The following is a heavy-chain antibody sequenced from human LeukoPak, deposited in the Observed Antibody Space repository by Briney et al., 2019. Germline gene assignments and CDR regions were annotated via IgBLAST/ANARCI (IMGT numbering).Heavy chain of an antibody. J-gene: IGHJ4*02. Sequence: GGSLRLSCVPSGFTFSSYGMHWVRQAPGKGLERVAFIRYDGSSKYYADSVKGRFTISRDNSKNTLYLEMSSLRVEDTAVYYCAKDWAVRDGYSYYFDYWGQGTLVTVSS. V-gene: IGHV3-30*02. CDR3: AKDWAVRDGYSYYFDY. CDR2: IRYDGSSK. D-gene: IGHD5-24*01. CDR1: GFTFSSYG.